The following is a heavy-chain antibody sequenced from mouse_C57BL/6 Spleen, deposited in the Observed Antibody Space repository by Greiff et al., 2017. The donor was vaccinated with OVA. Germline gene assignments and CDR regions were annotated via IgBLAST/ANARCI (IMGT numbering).Heavy chain of an antibody. J-gene: IGHJ1*03. Sequence: EVQLQESGPELVKPGASVKISCKASGYSFTDYNMNWVKQSPGKSLEWIGVINPNYGTTSYNQKFKGKATLTVDQSSSTAYMQLNSLTSEDSAVDYGAREGVCGSTVGYFDVWGTGTTVTVSS. CDR2: INPNYGTT. CDR1: GYSFTDYN. V-gene: IGHV1-39*01. CDR3: AREGVCGSTVGYFDV. D-gene: IGHD1-1*01.